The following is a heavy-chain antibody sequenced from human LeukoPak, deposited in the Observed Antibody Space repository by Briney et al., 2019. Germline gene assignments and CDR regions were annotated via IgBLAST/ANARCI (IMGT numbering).Heavy chain of an antibody. Sequence: SQTLSLTCTVSGGSISSGSYYWSWIRQPAGKGLEWIGRIYTSGSTNYNPSLKSRVTISVDTSKNQFSLKLSSVTAADTAVYYCARGIATTLPYYFDYWGQGALVTVSP. CDR3: ARGIATTLPYYFDY. V-gene: IGHV4-61*02. J-gene: IGHJ4*02. CDR1: GGSISSGSYY. CDR2: IYTSGST. D-gene: IGHD2-15*01.